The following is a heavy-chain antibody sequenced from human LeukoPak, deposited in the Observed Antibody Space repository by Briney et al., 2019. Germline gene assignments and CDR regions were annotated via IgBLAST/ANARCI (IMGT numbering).Heavy chain of an antibody. CDR3: ARVAHVAAGWGANFDY. Sequence: PGWSLTLSCPASGFTFSSYRMNWLRQAGGKGVEWVCYISSSSTIYYADSVKGGFTISRDNAKNSLYLQMNSLRDEDTAAYYCARVAHVAAGWGANFDYWGQGTLVTVSS. V-gene: IGHV3-48*02. J-gene: IGHJ4*02. CDR1: GFTFSSYR. D-gene: IGHD6-13*01. CDR2: ISSSSTI.